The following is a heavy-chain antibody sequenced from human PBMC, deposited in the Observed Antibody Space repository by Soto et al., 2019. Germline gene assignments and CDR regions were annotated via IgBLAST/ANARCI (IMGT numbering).Heavy chain of an antibody. V-gene: IGHV1-24*01. CDR1: GYTLTELS. J-gene: IGHJ6*03. CDR3: ATKGEDCSSTSCYVGSVGHYYMDV. D-gene: IGHD2-2*01. Sequence: ASVKVSCKVSGYTLTELSMHWVRQAPGKGLEWMGGFDPEDGETIYAQKFQGRVTMTEDTSTDTAYMELSSLRSEDTAVYYCATKGEDCSSTSCYVGSVGHYYMDVWGKGTTVTVSS. CDR2: FDPEDGET.